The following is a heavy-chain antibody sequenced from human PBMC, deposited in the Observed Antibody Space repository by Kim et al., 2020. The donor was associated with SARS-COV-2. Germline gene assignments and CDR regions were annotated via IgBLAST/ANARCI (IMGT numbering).Heavy chain of an antibody. CDR2: INQDASEK. Sequence: GGSLRLSCAASGFTFSNYWMSWVRQAPGKGLEWVANINQDASEKYYVDSVKGRFIISRDNAKNSLYLQMNSLRAEDTAVYYCASPAYCSSVSCYGTDYWGQGTLVTVSS. CDR1: GFTFSNYW. V-gene: IGHV3-7*01. J-gene: IGHJ4*02. CDR3: ASPAYCSSVSCYGTDY. D-gene: IGHD2-2*01.